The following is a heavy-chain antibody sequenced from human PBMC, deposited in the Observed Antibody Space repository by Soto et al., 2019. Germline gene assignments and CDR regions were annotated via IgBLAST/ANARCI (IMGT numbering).Heavy chain of an antibody. CDR2: IYYSGST. Sequence: SETLSLTCTVSGGSISSSSYYWGWIRQPPGKGLEWIGSIYYSGSTYYNPSLKSRVTISVDTSKNQFSLKLSSVTAADTAVYYCARHRVSPWIQLWFYAFDIWGQGTMVTVSS. CDR1: GGSISSSSYY. CDR3: ARHRVSPWIQLWFYAFDI. V-gene: IGHV4-39*01. D-gene: IGHD5-18*01. J-gene: IGHJ3*02.